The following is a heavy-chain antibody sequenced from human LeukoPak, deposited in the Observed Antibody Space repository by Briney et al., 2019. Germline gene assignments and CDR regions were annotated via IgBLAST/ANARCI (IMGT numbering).Heavy chain of an antibody. Sequence: SETLSLTCTVSGGSISSYYWIWIRQPPGKGLEWIGHIYYSGSTNYNPSLKSRVTISVDTSKNQFSLNLSSVTAADTAAYYCAREPGYYDSSGYSYFYLDYWAPGTLVTVSS. CDR1: GGSISSYY. V-gene: IGHV4-59*01. J-gene: IGHJ4*02. CDR2: IYYSGST. D-gene: IGHD3-22*01. CDR3: AREPGYYDSSGYSYFYLDY.